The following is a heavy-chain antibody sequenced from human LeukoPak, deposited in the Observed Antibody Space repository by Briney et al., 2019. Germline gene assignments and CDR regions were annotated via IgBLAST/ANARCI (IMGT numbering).Heavy chain of an antibody. CDR1: GGSISSYY. D-gene: IGHD5-12*01. CDR2: IYYSGST. CDR3: ARTQSRYSGYDWGAFDI. Sequence: SETLSLTCTVSGGSISSYYWSWIRQPPGKGLEWIGYIYYSGSTNYNPSLKSRVTISVDTSKSQFSLKLSSVTAADTAVYYCARTQSRYSGYDWGAFDIWGQGTMVTVSS. V-gene: IGHV4-59*01. J-gene: IGHJ3*02.